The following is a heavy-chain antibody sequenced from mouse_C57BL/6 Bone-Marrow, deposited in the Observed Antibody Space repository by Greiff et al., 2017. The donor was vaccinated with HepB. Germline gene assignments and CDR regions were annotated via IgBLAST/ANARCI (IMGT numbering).Heavy chain of an antibody. V-gene: IGHV5-6*01. CDR3: ARPGGGIYYYGSIFDY. Sequence: EVKVVESGGDLVKPGGSLKLSCAASGFTFSSYGMSWVRQTPDKRLEWVATISSGGSYTYYPDSVKGRFTISRDNAKNTLYLQMSSLKSEDTAMYYCARPGGGIYYYGSIFDYWGQGTTLTVSS. J-gene: IGHJ2*01. CDR2: ISSGGSYT. CDR1: GFTFSSYG. D-gene: IGHD1-1*01.